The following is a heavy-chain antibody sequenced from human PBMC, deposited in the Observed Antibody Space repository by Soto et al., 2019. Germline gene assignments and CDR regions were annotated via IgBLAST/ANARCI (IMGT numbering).Heavy chain of an antibody. CDR2: ISINSAYI. CDR1: GFTFRSFT. V-gene: IGHV3-21*01. D-gene: IGHD6-13*01. J-gene: IGHJ5*02. Sequence: GGALRLSCAASGFTFRSFTMNWGRQAPGKGLEWVSTISINSAYIYYTDALRGRFTISRDNAKNSLHLQMNSLRAEDTAVYYCTRDASRDSSARGWFDPWGPGTLVTVSS. CDR3: TRDASRDSSARGWFDP.